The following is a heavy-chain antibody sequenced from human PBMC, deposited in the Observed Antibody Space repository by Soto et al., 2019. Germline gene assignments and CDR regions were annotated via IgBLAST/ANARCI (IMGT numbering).Heavy chain of an antibody. V-gene: IGHV5-51*01. CDR3: ARLGGSGTYYKFDY. CDR2: IYPTNSET. D-gene: IGHD3-10*01. Sequence: GESLKISCKGSGYAFINFWIGWVRQMPGKGLEWIGIIYPTNSETRYSPSFQGQVTMSVDKSTATAYLQWSSLQASDTGIYYCARLGGSGTYYKFDYWGQGTPVTVSS. J-gene: IGHJ4*02. CDR1: GYAFINFW.